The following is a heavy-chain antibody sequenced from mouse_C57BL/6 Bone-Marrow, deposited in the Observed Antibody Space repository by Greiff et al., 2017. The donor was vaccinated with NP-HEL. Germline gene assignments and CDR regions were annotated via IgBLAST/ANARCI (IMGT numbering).Heavy chain of an antibody. J-gene: IGHJ1*03. CDR1: GYTFTSYW. V-gene: IGHV1-53*01. Sequence: QVQLQQPGTELVKPGASVKLSCKASGYTFTSYWMHWVKQRPGQGLEWIGNINTCNGGTNYNEKFKSKATLTVDKSSSTAYMQLSSLTCEESSVDYCARRGWWREYFDVWGTGTTVTVSS. D-gene: IGHD1-1*02. CDR3: ARRGWWREYFDV. CDR2: INTCNGGT.